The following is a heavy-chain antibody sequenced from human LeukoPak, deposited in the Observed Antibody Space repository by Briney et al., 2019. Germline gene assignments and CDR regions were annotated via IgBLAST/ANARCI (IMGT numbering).Heavy chain of an antibody. CDR1: GFTFTSYA. CDR3: AKSDCTSSSCYTIDY. CDR2: ISDSGGDT. Sequence: GGSLRLSCAASGFTFTSYAMSWVRQAPGKGLEWVSVISDSGGDTSYADSGRGRFTISRDNSKNTLYLQMSSLRAEDTAVYYCAKSDCTSSSCYTIDYLGQGTLVTVSS. D-gene: IGHD2-2*02. J-gene: IGHJ4*02. V-gene: IGHV3-23*01.